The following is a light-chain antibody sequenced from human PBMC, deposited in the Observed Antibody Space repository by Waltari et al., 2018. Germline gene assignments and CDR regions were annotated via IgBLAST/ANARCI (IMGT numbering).Light chain of an antibody. CDR2: GAS. Sequence: EIVLTQSPGTLSLSPGERGTLSCRASQSVSSSYLAWYQQKPGQAPRPLICGASSRATGIPDRFSGSGSGTDFTLTISRLEPEDFAVYYCQQYGSSPYTFGQGTKLEIK. V-gene: IGKV3-20*01. J-gene: IGKJ2*01. CDR3: QQYGSSPYT. CDR1: QSVSSSY.